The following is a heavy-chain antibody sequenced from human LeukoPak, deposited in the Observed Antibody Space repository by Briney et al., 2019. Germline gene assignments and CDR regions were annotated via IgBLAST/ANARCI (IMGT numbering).Heavy chain of an antibody. J-gene: IGHJ4*02. D-gene: IGHD5-18*01. CDR1: GFTFSTFW. V-gene: IGHV3-7*01. Sequence: GGSLRLSCAASGFTFSTFWMSWVRQAPGKGLEWLANIKHDGSEEYYVDSVKGRFTISRDNAKNSLYLQMNSLRAEDTAVYYCARDAGYGYDRFDYWGQGTQVTVSS. CDR2: IKHDGSEE. CDR3: ARDAGYGYDRFDY.